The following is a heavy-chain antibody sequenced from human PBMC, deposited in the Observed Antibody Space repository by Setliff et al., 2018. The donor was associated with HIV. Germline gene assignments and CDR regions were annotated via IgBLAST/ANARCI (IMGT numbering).Heavy chain of an antibody. J-gene: IGHJ4*02. CDR3: AKAPLTIVATGGEDC. CDR1: GFPFEDYD. D-gene: IGHD6-13*01. CDR2: ISSGGGT. V-gene: IGHV3-23*01. Sequence: GGSLRLSCATSGFPFEDYDMAWVRQVPGKGLEWVSAISSGGGTYYADFVKGRFTISRDNSKNTLYLQMNSLRAEDTAVYYCAKAPLTIVATGGEDCWGQGTLVTVSS.